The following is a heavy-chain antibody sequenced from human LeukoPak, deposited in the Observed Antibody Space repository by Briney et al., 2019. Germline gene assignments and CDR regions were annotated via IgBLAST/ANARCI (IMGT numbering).Heavy chain of an antibody. D-gene: IGHD2-15*01. CDR2: INTKSGDT. CDR3: ARVDGSPDY. Sequence: ASVKVSCKASGYTFTSYAMNWVRQAPGQGLEWMGWINTKSGDTGHAQKFRGRVTITGDTSISTVYMELSSLRSEDTAVYFCARVDGSPDYWGQGTLVTVSS. CDR1: GYTFTSYA. J-gene: IGHJ4*02. V-gene: IGHV1-8*03.